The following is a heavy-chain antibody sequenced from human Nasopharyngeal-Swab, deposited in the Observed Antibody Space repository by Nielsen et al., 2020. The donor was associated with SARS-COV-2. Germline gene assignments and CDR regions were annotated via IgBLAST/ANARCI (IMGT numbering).Heavy chain of an antibody. D-gene: IGHD3-16*02. V-gene: IGHV3-33*01. J-gene: IGHJ3*02. Sequence: VRQAPGKGLEWVAVIWYDGSNKYYADSVKGRFTISRDNSKNTLYLQMNSLRAEDTAVYYCARDRITFGGVIVKGDAFDIWGQGTMVTASS. CDR3: ARDRITFGGVIVKGDAFDI. CDR2: IWYDGSNK.